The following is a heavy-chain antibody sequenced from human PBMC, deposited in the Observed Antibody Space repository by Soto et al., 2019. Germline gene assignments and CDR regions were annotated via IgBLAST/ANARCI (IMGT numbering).Heavy chain of an antibody. D-gene: IGHD3-9*01. Sequence: ASVKVSCKASGYTFTSYGISWVPQAPGQGLEWMGWISAYNGNTNYAQKLQGRVTMTTDTSTSTAYMELRSLRSGDTAVYYCARAVDDILTGIYDAFDIWGQGTMVTVSS. CDR2: ISAYNGNT. V-gene: IGHV1-18*01. CDR1: GYTFTSYG. CDR3: ARAVDDILTGIYDAFDI. J-gene: IGHJ3*02.